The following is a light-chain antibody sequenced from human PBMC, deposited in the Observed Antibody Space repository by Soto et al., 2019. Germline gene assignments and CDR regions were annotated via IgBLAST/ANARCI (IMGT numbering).Light chain of an antibody. CDR1: QSISSY. Sequence: DIQVSKSPASLAASVGDRVTITCRASQSISSYLNWYQQKPGKAPKLLIYAASSLQSGVPSRFSGSGSGTDFTLTISSLQPEDFATYYCQQSYSSQEITFGQGTRLEIK. J-gene: IGKJ5*01. CDR3: QQSYSSQEIT. V-gene: IGKV1-39*01. CDR2: AAS.